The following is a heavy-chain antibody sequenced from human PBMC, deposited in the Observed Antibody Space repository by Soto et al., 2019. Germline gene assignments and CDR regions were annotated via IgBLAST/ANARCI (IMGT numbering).Heavy chain of an antibody. V-gene: IGHV1-46*01. D-gene: IGHD2-15*01. CDR1: GYTFTSYY. Sequence: ASVKVSCKASGYTFTSYYMHWVRQAPGQGLEWMGIINPSGGSTSYAQKFQGRVTRTRDTSTSTVYMELSSLRSEDTAVYYCAREGGSGGSYQTRPFYGMDVWGQGTTVTVSS. CDR2: INPSGGST. CDR3: AREGGSGGSYQTRPFYGMDV. J-gene: IGHJ6*02.